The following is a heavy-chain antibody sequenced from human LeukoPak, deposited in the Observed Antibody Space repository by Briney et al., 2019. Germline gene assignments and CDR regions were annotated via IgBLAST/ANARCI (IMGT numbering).Heavy chain of an antibody. Sequence: ASVKVSCKASGGTFSSYAISWVRQAPGQGLEWMGRIIPIFGTANYAQKFQGRVTITTDESTSTAYMELSSLRSEDTAVYYCARGIFWSGYYLDYWGQGTLVTVSS. J-gene: IGHJ4*02. CDR1: GGTFSSYA. CDR2: IIPIFGTA. CDR3: ARGIFWSGYYLDY. V-gene: IGHV1-69*05. D-gene: IGHD3-3*01.